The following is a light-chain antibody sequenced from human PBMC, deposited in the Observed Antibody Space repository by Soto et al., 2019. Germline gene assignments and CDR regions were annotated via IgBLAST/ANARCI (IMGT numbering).Light chain of an antibody. Sequence: QSVLTQPASVSGSPGQSITISCTGTSSDVGSYNLVSWYQQHPGKAPKLMIYEVSKRPSGVSNRFSGSKSGNTASLTISGLQAEDEADYYCCSYAGSSPPLYVFGTGTKLTVL. CDR1: SSDVGSYNL. J-gene: IGLJ1*01. V-gene: IGLV2-23*02. CDR3: CSYAGSSPPLYV. CDR2: EVS.